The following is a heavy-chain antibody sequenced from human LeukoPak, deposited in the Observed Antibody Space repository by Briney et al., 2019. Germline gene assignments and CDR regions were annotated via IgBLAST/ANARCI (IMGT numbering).Heavy chain of an antibody. CDR1: GYTFTSYG. CDR3: ARAKHYYGSGSYIFYFDY. D-gene: IGHD3-10*01. V-gene: IGHV1-18*01. Sequence: GASVKVSCKASGYTFTSYGISWVRQAPGQGLEWMGWISAYNGNTNYAQKLQGRVTMTTDTSTSTAYMELRSLRSDDTAVYYCARAKHYYGSGSYIFYFDYWGQGTLVTVSS. J-gene: IGHJ4*02. CDR2: ISAYNGNT.